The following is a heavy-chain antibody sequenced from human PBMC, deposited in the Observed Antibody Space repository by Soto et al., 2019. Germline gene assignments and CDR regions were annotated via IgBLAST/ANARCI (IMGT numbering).Heavy chain of an antibody. CDR1: GFTFSSYS. D-gene: IGHD6-19*01. CDR3: ERRQRGSGWYLPPFDY. J-gene: IGHJ4*02. CDR2: ISSSSSYI. Sequence: GGSLRLSCAASGFTFSSYSMNWVRQAPGKGLEWVSSISSSSSYIYYADSVKGRFTISRDNAKNSLYLQMNSLRAEDTAVYYCERRQRGSGWYLPPFDYWGQGTLVTVSS. V-gene: IGHV3-21*01.